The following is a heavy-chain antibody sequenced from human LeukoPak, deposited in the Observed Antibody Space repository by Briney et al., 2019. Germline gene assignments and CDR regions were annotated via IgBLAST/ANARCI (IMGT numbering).Heavy chain of an antibody. CDR2: ISAYNGNT. Sequence: ASVKVSCKASGYTFTSYGISWVRQAPGQGLEWIGWISAYNGNTNYAQKLQGRVTMTTDTSTSTAYMELRSLRSDDTAVYYCAILTYYGSGSYYNQPKDAFDIWGQGTMVTVSS. D-gene: IGHD3-10*01. V-gene: IGHV1-18*01. J-gene: IGHJ3*02. CDR3: AILTYYGSGSYYNQPKDAFDI. CDR1: GYTFTSYG.